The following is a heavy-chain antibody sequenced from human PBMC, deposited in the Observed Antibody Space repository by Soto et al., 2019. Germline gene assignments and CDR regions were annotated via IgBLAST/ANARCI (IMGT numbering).Heavy chain of an antibody. V-gene: IGHV3-33*01. CDR3: SRTGGCSGGSCYSPRYYYYGMDV. J-gene: IGHJ6*02. D-gene: IGHD2-15*01. CDR1: GFTFSSYG. Sequence: QVQLVESGGGVVQPGRSLRLSCAASGFTFSSYGMHWVRQAPGKGLEWVAVIWYDGSNKYYADSVKGRFTISRDNSKNTLYLQMISLRAADTAVYYCSRTGGCSGGSCYSPRYYYYGMDVWGQGTTVTVSS. CDR2: IWYDGSNK.